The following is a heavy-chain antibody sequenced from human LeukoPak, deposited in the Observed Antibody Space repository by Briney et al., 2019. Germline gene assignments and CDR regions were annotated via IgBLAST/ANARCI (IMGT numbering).Heavy chain of an antibody. Sequence: VKPSETLSLTCTVSGGSISSSRYYWGWIRQPPGKGLDWIGSISYSGSTYYNSSLKSRVTISVDTSKNQFSLKLSSVTAADTAVYYCASPFYYGSGSYYKPLYYYYGMDVWGQGTTVTVSS. V-gene: IGHV4-39*01. CDR3: ASPFYYGSGSYYKPLYYYYGMDV. D-gene: IGHD3-10*01. J-gene: IGHJ6*02. CDR1: GGSISSSRYY. CDR2: ISYSGST.